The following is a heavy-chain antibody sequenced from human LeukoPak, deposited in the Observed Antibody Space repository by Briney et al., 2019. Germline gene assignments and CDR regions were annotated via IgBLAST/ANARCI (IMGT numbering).Heavy chain of an antibody. J-gene: IGHJ4*02. Sequence: PGGSLRLSCAASGFTFSSYAMSWVRQAPGKGLEWVSDISGSGGSTYYADSVKGRFTISRDNSKNTLYLQMNSLRAEDTAVYYCAKDRGYCSGGSCYSFDYWGQGTLVTVSS. V-gene: IGHV3-23*01. D-gene: IGHD2-15*01. CDR2: ISGSGGST. CDR1: GFTFSSYA. CDR3: AKDRGYCSGGSCYSFDY.